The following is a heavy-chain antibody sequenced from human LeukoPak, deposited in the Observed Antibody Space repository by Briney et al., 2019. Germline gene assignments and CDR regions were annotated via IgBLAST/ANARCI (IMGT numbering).Heavy chain of an antibody. CDR3: AELGITMIGGV. CDR1: GFTFSSYN. J-gene: IGHJ6*04. D-gene: IGHD3-10*02. V-gene: IGHV3-21*01. CDR2: ITSGSSYI. Sequence: GALRLSCAASGFTFSSYNMNWVRQAPGKGLEWVSSITSGSSYIYYADSVKGRFTISRDNAKNSLYLQMNSLRAEDTAVYYCAELGITMIGGVWGKGTTVTISS.